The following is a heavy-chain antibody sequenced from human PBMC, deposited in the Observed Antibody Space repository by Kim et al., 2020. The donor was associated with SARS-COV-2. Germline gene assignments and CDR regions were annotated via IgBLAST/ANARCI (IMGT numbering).Heavy chain of an antibody. CDR3: ARGPGDGYYLDY. V-gene: IGHV4-34*01. CDR2: INHSGST. Sequence: SETLSLTCAVYGGSFSGYYWSWIRQPPGKGLEWIGEINHSGSTNYNPSLKSRVTISVDTSKNQFSLKLNSVTAADTALYYCARGPGDGYYLDYWGQGTLVTVSS. J-gene: IGHJ4*02. D-gene: IGHD1-26*01. CDR1: GGSFSGYY.